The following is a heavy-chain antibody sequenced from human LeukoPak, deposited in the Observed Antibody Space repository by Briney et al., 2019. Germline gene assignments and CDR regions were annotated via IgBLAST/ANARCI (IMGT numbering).Heavy chain of an antibody. D-gene: IGHD4-17*01. V-gene: IGHV4-39*07. CDR1: GGSISSRSYY. CDR3: ARGSRATVTTLAY. CDR2: IHNSGTA. Sequence: SETLSLTCTVSGGSISSRSYYWGWIRQPPGKGLEWIGIIHNSGTAYYNPSLKSRVTISEDTSKNQFSLKLSSVTTADTAVYYCARGSRATVTTLAYWGQGTLVTVSS. J-gene: IGHJ4*02.